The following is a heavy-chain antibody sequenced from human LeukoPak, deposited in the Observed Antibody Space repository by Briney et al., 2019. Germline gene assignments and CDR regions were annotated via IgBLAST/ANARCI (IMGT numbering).Heavy chain of an antibody. V-gene: IGHV3-30-3*01. J-gene: IGHJ4*02. D-gene: IGHD5-18*01. CDR2: ISDDGTNK. CDR3: VRRLWTAMGAGAY. Sequence: GKSLRLSCVVSDFSFNRYLMHWVRQAPGKGLEWVTSISDDGTNKYYSDSVRGRFTISRDNSKSTLYLQMDSLRIEDTSMYYCVRRLWTAMGAGAYWGQGTLVAVSS. CDR1: DFSFNRYL.